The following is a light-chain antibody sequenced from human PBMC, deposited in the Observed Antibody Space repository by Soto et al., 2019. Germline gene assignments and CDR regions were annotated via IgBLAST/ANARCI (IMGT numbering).Light chain of an antibody. CDR1: QSISSW. CDR3: QRYNSYPYT. J-gene: IGKJ2*01. V-gene: IGKV1-5*01. CDR2: DAS. Sequence: DIQMTQSPSTLSASVGDRVTITCRASQSISSWLAWYQQKPGKAPKLLIYDASSLESGVPSRFSGSGSGTEFTLTISSLQPDDFATYYCQRYNSYPYTFGQGTMVDIK.